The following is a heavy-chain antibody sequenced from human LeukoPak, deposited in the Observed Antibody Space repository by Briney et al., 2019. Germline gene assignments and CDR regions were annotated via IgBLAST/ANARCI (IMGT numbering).Heavy chain of an antibody. CDR3: ARGVRGSSWLSFDY. J-gene: IGHJ4*02. CDR1: GFTFSSYW. D-gene: IGHD6-13*01. Sequence: GGSLRLSCAGTGFTFSSYWMSWVRQAPGKGLEWVANIKQDGSEKYYVDSVKGRFTISRDNAKNSLYLQMNSLRAEDTAVYYCARGVRGSSWLSFDYWGQGTLVIVSS. V-gene: IGHV3-7*01. CDR2: IKQDGSEK.